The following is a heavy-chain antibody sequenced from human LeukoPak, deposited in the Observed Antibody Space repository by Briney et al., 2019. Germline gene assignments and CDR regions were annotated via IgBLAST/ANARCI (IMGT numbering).Heavy chain of an antibody. CDR3: ARDHHHRLWDDYYYYMDV. V-gene: IGHV3-7*01. Sequence: GGSLRLSCAASGFTFNNYWVTWVRQAPGMGLEWVANIKQDGSDKYYVDSVKGRFTISRDNAKNSLYLQMNSLRAEDTAVYYCARDHHHRLWDDYYYYMDVWGKGTTVTISS. CDR2: IKQDGSDK. CDR1: GFTFNNYW. J-gene: IGHJ6*03. D-gene: IGHD3-16*02.